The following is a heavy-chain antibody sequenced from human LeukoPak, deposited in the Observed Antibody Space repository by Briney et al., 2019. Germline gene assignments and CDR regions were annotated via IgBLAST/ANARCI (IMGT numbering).Heavy chain of an antibody. D-gene: IGHD6-13*01. Sequence: GGSLRLSCAASGFTFGSYAMNWVRQAPGKGLEWVSASGTVGDTYYADSVRGRFTISRDNSKGTLDLQMTSLRAEDTAVYYCAMKTPGTHPSDYWGQGTLVTVSP. CDR2: SGTVGDT. V-gene: IGHV3-23*01. CDR1: GFTFGSYA. CDR3: AMKTPGTHPSDY. J-gene: IGHJ4*02.